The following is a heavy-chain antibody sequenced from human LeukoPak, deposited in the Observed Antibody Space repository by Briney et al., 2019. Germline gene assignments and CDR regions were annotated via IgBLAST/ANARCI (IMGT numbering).Heavy chain of an antibody. Sequence: GGSLRLSCAASGFTFSSYWMSWVRQAPGKGLEWVANIKQDGSEKYYVDSVKGRFTISRDNAKNSLYLQMNSLRAEDTAVYYCARDPYSSSWYYYYYYSMDVWGQGTTVTVSS. CDR1: GFTFSSYW. CDR3: ARDPYSSSWYYYYYYSMDV. CDR2: IKQDGSEK. D-gene: IGHD6-13*01. V-gene: IGHV3-7*01. J-gene: IGHJ6*02.